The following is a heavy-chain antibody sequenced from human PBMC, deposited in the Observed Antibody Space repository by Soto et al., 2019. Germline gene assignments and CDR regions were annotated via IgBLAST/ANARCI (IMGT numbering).Heavy chain of an antibody. CDR3: ARVWRYYDSSGRDAFDI. CDR2: ISYDGSNK. D-gene: IGHD3-22*01. CDR1: GFTFSSYA. V-gene: IGHV3-30-3*01. Sequence: GGSLRLSCAASGFTFSSYAMHWVRQAPGKGLEWVAVISYDGSNKYYADSVKGRFTISRDNSKNTLYLQMNSLRAEDTAVYYCARVWRYYDSSGRDAFDIWGQGTMVTVSS. J-gene: IGHJ3*02.